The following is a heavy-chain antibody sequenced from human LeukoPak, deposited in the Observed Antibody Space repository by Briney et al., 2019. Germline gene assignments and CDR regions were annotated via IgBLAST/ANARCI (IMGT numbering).Heavy chain of an antibody. CDR1: GGSLSSGGYY. CDR3: AKALGGRGYSYGALDY. V-gene: IGHV4-31*03. Sequence: SQTLSLTCTVSGGSLSSGGYYWHWFRQHPEKGLEWIGYIYDSGNTYYSPSLKSRVTISLDTSKNQFSLKLSSVTAADTAVYYCAKALGGRGYSYGALDYWGRGILVTVSS. CDR2: IYDSGNT. D-gene: IGHD5-18*01. J-gene: IGHJ4*02.